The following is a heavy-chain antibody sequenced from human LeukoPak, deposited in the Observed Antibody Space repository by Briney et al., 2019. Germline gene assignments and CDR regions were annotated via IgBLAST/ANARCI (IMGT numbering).Heavy chain of an antibody. J-gene: IGHJ5*02. CDR3: ARAKGGHQFDP. CDR2: INSDGSST. CDR1: GFTFSSYW. Sequence: GGSLRLSCAASGFTFSSYWMHWVRQAPGKGLVWVSRINSDGSSTSYADSVKGRFTISRDNAKNTLYLQMNSLRAEDTAVYYCARAKGGHQFDPWGQGTLVTVSS. V-gene: IGHV3-74*01.